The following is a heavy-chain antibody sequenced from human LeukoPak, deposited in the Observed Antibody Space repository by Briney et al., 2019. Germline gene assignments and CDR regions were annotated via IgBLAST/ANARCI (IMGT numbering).Heavy chain of an antibody. CDR3: ARGAYDFWSGDASGAFDI. CDR1: GGSISSGSYY. Sequence: PSQTLSLTCTVSGGSISSGSYYWSWIRQPAGKGLEWIGRIYTSGSTNYNPSLKIRGTISVDTSKNQFSLKLSSVPAADTAVYYCARGAYDFWSGDASGAFDIWGQGTMVTVSS. CDR2: IYTSGST. D-gene: IGHD3-3*01. J-gene: IGHJ3*02. V-gene: IGHV4-61*02.